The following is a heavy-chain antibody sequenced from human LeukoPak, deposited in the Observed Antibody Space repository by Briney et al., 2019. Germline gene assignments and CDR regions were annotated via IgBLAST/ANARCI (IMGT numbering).Heavy chain of an antibody. CDR1: GGTFSSYA. V-gene: IGHV1-69*04. CDR3: ARRSTLYSSGRFYFDY. CDR2: IIPILGIA. J-gene: IGHJ4*02. D-gene: IGHD6-19*01. Sequence: SVKVSCKASGGTFSSYAISWVRQAPGQGLEWMGRIIPILGIANYAQKFQGRVTITADKSTSTAYMELSSLRSEDTAVYYCARRSTLYSSGRFYFDYWGQGTLVTVSS.